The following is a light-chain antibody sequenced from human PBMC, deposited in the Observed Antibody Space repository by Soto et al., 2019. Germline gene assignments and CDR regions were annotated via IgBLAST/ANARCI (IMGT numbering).Light chain of an antibody. CDR3: VLYMGSGLGV. J-gene: IGLJ3*02. CDR1: SGSVSTTYS. Sequence: QAVVTQEPSFSVSPGGTVTLTCGLSSGSVSTTYSPTWYQQTPGQAPRTLIYSTNTRSSGVPDRFSGSILGNKAALTITGAQADDESDYYCVLYMGSGLGVFGGGTKLTVL. CDR2: STN. V-gene: IGLV8-61*01.